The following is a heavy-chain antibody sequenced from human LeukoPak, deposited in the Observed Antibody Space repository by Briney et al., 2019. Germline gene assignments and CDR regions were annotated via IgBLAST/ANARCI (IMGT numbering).Heavy chain of an antibody. CDR1: GGSISSYY. CDR3: ARGGSLWFGELPPEY. V-gene: IGHV4-59*01. CDR2: IYYSGST. J-gene: IGHJ4*02. Sequence: SENLSLTCTVSGGSISSYYWSWIRQPPGQGLEWIGYIYYSGSTNYNPSLKSRVTISVDTSKNQFSLKLSSVTAADTAVYYCARGGSLWFGELPPEYWGQGTLVTVSS. D-gene: IGHD3-10*01.